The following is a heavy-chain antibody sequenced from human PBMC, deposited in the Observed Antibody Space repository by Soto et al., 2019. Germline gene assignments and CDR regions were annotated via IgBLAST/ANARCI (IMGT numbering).Heavy chain of an antibody. D-gene: IGHD3-22*01. CDR3: AKPGTYYYDSSGLDY. CDR1: GFTFSSYG. V-gene: IGHV3-30*18. J-gene: IGHJ4*02. Sequence: SLRLSCAASGFTFSSYGMHWVRQAPGKGLEWVAVISYDGSNKYYADSVKGRFTISRDNSKNTLYLQMNSLRAEDTAVYYCAKPGTYYYDSSGLDYWGQGTLVTVSS. CDR2: ISYDGSNK.